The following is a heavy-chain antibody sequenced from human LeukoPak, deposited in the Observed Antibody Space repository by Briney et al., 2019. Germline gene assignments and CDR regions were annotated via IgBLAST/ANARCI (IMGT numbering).Heavy chain of an antibody. CDR1: GGSISSGSYY. Sequence: SQTLSLTCTVSGGSISSGSYYWSWIRQPAGKGLEWIGRIYTSGFTNYNPSLKSRVTMSVDTSKNQFSLNLSSVTAADTAVYYCARGRQWLVLDDSYYYMDVWGKGTTATISS. CDR2: IYTSGFT. J-gene: IGHJ6*03. D-gene: IGHD6-19*01. V-gene: IGHV4-61*02. CDR3: ARGRQWLVLDDSYYYMDV.